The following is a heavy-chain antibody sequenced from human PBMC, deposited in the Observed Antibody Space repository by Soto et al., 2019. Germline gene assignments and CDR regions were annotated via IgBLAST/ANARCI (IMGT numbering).Heavy chain of an antibody. CDR1: GYTFANYW. CDR3: AASIFYYGMDV. J-gene: IGHJ6*02. V-gene: IGHV5-51*01. CDR2: IYPGDSDT. Sequence: GESLKISCKGSGYTFANYWIGWVRQMPGKGLEWMGIIYPGDSDTKYNPSFQGQVTISADKSITTTYLQWSSLKASDTAIYYCAASIFYYGMDVWGQGTTVTVSS.